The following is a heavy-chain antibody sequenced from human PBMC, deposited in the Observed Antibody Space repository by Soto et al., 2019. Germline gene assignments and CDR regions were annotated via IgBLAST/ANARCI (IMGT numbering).Heavy chain of an antibody. CDR3: ARVSPYGGKLLYYYYGMDV. V-gene: IGHV4-4*07. Sequence: SETLSVTCTVSGGSNGSYSWSWIRQPARKGLEWIGRIYTSGSTNYNPSLKSRVTMSVDTSKKKFSLKLSSVTAADTAVYYYARVSPYGGKLLYYYYGMDVGGQGTTVTVYS. D-gene: IGHD4-17*01. J-gene: IGHJ6*02. CDR1: GGSNGSYS. CDR2: IYTSGST.